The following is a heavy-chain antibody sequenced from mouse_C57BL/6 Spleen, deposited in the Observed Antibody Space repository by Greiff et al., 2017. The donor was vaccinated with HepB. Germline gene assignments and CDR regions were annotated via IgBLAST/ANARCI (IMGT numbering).Heavy chain of an antibody. CDR2: ISSGSSTI. V-gene: IGHV5-17*01. Sequence: EVMLVESGGGLVKPGGSLKLSCAASGFTFSDYGMHWVRQAPEKGLEWVAYISSGSSTIYYADTVKGRFTISRDNAKNTLFLQMTSLRSEDTAMYYCARSGKLYYSNPLAMDYWGQGTSVTVSS. J-gene: IGHJ4*01. D-gene: IGHD2-5*01. CDR1: GFTFSDYG. CDR3: ARSGKLYYSNPLAMDY.